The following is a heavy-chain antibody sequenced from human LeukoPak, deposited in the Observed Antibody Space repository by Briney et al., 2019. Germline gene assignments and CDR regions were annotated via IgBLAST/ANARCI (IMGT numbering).Heavy chain of an antibody. V-gene: IGHV4-38-2*01. CDR2: IYHSGST. CDR1: GYSISSGYH. CDR3: ARVVPGYCSSTSCYDVDAFDI. J-gene: IGHJ3*02. Sequence: PSETLSLTCAVSGYSISSGYHWGWIRQPPGKGLEWIGSIYHSGSTYYNPSLKSRVTISVDTSKNQFSLRLSSVTAADTAVYYCARVVPGYCSSTSCYDVDAFDIWGQGTMVTVSS. D-gene: IGHD2-2*01.